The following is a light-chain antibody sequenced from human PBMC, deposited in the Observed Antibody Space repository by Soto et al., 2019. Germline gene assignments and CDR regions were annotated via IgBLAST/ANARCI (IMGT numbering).Light chain of an antibody. Sequence: DIQMTQSPSTLSVSVGDRVTITCRASQSIAWWLAWYQQKPGKAPKLLIYKASILESGVPSRFSGSGSGTEFTLTINSLQPDDIATYYCQQYSSPWTFGQGTKVEIK. J-gene: IGKJ1*01. CDR3: QQYSSPWT. V-gene: IGKV1-5*03. CDR1: QSIAWW. CDR2: KAS.